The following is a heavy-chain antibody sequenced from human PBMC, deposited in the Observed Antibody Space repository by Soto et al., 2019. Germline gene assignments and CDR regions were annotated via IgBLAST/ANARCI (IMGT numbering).Heavy chain of an antibody. CDR3: ASGGLQGYTNGGLSYFHS. J-gene: IGHJ4*02. V-gene: IGHV3-23*01. Sequence: EVHLLESGGGLVQPGGSLRLSCAASELSSSNHAMTWVRQAPGKGLEWVSGISGTDGGEYYADSVKGRFTISRDKSRSTLYLQMNSLRVEDTAVYYCASGGLQGYTNGGLSYFHSWGQGTLVTVSS. D-gene: IGHD3-16*01. CDR1: ELSSSNHA. CDR2: ISGTDGGE.